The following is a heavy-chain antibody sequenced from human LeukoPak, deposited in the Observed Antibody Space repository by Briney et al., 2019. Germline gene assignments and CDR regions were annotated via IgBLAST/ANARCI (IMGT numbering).Heavy chain of an antibody. Sequence: SETLSLTCTVSGGSISSSSYYWGWIRQPPGKGLEWIGSIYYSGSTYYNPSLKSRVTISVDTSKNQFSLKLRSVTAADTAVYYCARARYSSSWYEPFDPWGQGTLVTVSS. J-gene: IGHJ5*02. V-gene: IGHV4-39*07. D-gene: IGHD6-13*01. CDR1: GGSISSSSYY. CDR2: IYYSGST. CDR3: ARARYSSSWYEPFDP.